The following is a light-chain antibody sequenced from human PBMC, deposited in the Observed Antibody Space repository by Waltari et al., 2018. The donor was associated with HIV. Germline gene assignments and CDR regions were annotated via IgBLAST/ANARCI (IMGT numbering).Light chain of an antibody. CDR1: QSFSSY. V-gene: IGKV3-11*01. CDR3: QQRSNWLT. J-gene: IGKJ4*01. CDR2: DAS. Sequence: EIVLTQSPATLSLSPVERATLSCRASQSFSSYLAWYQHKPGQAPRLLIYDASNRATGIPARFSGSGSGTDFTLTISSLEPEDFAVYYCQQRSNWLTFGGGTKVEIK.